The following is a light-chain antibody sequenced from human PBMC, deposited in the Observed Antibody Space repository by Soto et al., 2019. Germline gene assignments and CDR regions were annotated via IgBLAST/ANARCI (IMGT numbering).Light chain of an antibody. Sequence: QSALTQPRSVSGSPGQSVTISCTGTSSDVGGYNYVSWCQQHPGKAPKLIIYDVTKRPSGVPDRFSGSKSGNTASLTISGLQAEDEADYYCCSYAGSYVYVFGTGTQLTVL. V-gene: IGLV2-11*01. CDR1: SSDVGGYNY. J-gene: IGLJ1*01. CDR3: CSYAGSYVYV. CDR2: DVT.